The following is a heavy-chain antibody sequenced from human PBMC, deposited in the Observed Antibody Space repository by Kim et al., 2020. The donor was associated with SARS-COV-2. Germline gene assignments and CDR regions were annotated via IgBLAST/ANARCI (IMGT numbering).Heavy chain of an antibody. CDR3: TRANNAFDI. CDR2: GNP. Sequence: GNPTYAQGFTGRFVFSLDTSVSTAYLQISSLKADDTAVYYCTRANNAFDIWGQGTMVTVSS. V-gene: IGHV7-4-1*02. J-gene: IGHJ3*02.